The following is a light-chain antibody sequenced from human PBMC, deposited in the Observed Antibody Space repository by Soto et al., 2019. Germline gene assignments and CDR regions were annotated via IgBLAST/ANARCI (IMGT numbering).Light chain of an antibody. CDR1: SSNIGSNT. Sequence: QSVLTQPPSASGTPGQRVTISCSGSSSNIGSNTVNWYQQLPGTAPKLLIYSNNQRPSGVPDRFSGSKSGTSASLAISGLQSEDEADYYCAAWDDSLNLNVVFGGGIKLTVL. J-gene: IGLJ2*01. CDR3: AAWDDSLNLNVV. CDR2: SNN. V-gene: IGLV1-44*01.